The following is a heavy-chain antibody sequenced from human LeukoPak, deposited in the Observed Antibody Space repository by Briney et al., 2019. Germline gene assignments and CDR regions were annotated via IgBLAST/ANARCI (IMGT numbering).Heavy chain of an antibody. CDR1: GGTFSSYA. CDR3: ARVDRHSSGWYYFDY. CDR2: IIPIFGTA. D-gene: IGHD6-19*01. Sequence: SVKVSCKASGGTFSSYAISWMRQAPGQGLEWMGGIIPIFGTANYAQKFQGRVTITTDESTSTAYMELSSLRSEDTAVYYCARVDRHSSGWYYFDYWGQGTLVTVSS. V-gene: IGHV1-69*05. J-gene: IGHJ4*02.